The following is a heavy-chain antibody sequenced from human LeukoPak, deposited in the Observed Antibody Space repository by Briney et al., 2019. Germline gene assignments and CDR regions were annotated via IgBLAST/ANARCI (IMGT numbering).Heavy chain of an antibody. CDR1: RGAFSSSY. Sequence: SETLSLTCTISRGAFSSSYWAWIRQPPGKGLEWVGHVFYSGSTNYNPSLQNRVTISVETSKNRFSLKLTSVTAADTAVYYCARQEGAAGPFYYFDYWGQGTLVTVSS. CDR3: ARQEGAAGPFYYFDY. V-gene: IGHV4-59*01. D-gene: IGHD6-13*01. J-gene: IGHJ4*02. CDR2: VFYSGST.